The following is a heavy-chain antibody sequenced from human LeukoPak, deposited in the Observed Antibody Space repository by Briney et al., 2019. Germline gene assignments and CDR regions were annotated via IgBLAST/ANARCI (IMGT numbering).Heavy chain of an antibody. D-gene: IGHD1-26*01. V-gene: IGHV4-59*01. J-gene: IGHJ4*02. CDR1: GGSISSYY. CDR2: IYYSGST. CDR3: ARGRGGSYQFDY. Sequence: SETLSLTCTVSGGSISSYYWSWIRQPPGKGLEWIGYIYYSGSTNYNPSLKSRVTISVDTSKNQFSLKLSSVTAADMAVYYCARGRGGSYQFDYWGQGTLVTVSS.